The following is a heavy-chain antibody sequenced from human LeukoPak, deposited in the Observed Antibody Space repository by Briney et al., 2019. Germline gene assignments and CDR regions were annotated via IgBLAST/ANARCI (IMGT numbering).Heavy chain of an antibody. D-gene: IGHD3-9*01. CDR2: IYYSGST. Sequence: PSETLSLTCTVSGGSISSSSYYWGWIRQPPGKGLEWIGSIYYSGSTYYNPSLKSRVTISVDTSKNQFSLKLSSVTAADTAVYYCAREGRYFDWLSHPRVIHYMDVWGKGTTVTISS. CDR3: AREGRYFDWLSHPRVIHYMDV. CDR1: GGSISSSSYY. J-gene: IGHJ6*03. V-gene: IGHV4-39*07.